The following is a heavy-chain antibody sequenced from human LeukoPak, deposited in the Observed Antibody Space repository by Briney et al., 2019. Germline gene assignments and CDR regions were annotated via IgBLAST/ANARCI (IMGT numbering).Heavy chain of an antibody. Sequence: GASVKVSCKASGHTFTSYGISWVRQAPGQGLEWMGWISAYNGNTNYAQKLQGRVTMTTDTSTSTAYMELRSLRSDDTAVYYCARESRVSIFGVVIGHFDYWGQGTLVTVSS. V-gene: IGHV1-18*01. CDR1: GHTFTSYG. J-gene: IGHJ4*02. CDR2: ISAYNGNT. CDR3: ARESRVSIFGVVIGHFDY. D-gene: IGHD3-3*01.